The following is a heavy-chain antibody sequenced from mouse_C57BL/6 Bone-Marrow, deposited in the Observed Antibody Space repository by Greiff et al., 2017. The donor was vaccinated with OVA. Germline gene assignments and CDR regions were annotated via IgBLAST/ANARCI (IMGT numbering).Heavy chain of an antibody. V-gene: IGHV2-5*01. Sequence: VKLKESGPGLVQPSQSLSITCTVSGFSLTSYGVHWVRQSPGKGLEWLGVIWRGGSTDYNAAFMSRLSITKDNSKSQVFFKMNSLQADDTAIYYCAIIYYDFPYYFDYWGQGTTLTVSS. CDR1: GFSLTSYG. CDR3: AIIYYDFPYYFDY. J-gene: IGHJ2*01. D-gene: IGHD2-4*01. CDR2: IWRGGST.